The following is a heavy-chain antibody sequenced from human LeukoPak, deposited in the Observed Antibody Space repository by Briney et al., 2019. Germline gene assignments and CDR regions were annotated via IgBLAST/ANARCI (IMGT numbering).Heavy chain of an antibody. CDR1: GGSISSSSYY. CDR3: AKDRRGLAFDI. Sequence: PSETLSLTCTVSGGSISSSSYYWGWIRQPPGKGLEWVSAISGSGGSTYYADSVKGRFTISRDNSKNTLYLKMNSLRAEDTAVYYCAKDRRGLAFDIWGQGTMVTVSS. J-gene: IGHJ3*02. V-gene: IGHV3-23*01. CDR2: ISGSGGST.